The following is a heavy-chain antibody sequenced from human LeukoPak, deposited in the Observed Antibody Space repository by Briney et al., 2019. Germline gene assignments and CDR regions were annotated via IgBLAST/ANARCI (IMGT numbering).Heavy chain of an antibody. D-gene: IGHD3-10*01. CDR1: GFTFSSYA. V-gene: IGHV3-23*01. CDR2: ISGSGGNT. J-gene: IGHJ3*02. CDR3: AKDRGPGWRIDMRPDAFDI. Sequence: GGSLRLSCAASGFTFSSYAMNWVRQAPGKGLEWVSGISGSGGNTYYADPVKGRFTISRDNSKNTVYLQMNSLRDEDTAVHYCAKDRGPGWRIDMRPDAFDIWGQGTMVTVSS.